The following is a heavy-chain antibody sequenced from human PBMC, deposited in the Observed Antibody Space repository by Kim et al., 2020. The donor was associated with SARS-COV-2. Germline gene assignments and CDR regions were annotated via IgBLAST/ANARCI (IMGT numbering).Heavy chain of an antibody. CDR2: INAGNGNT. D-gene: IGHD2-15*01. CDR3: ARGNGYCSGGSCYGVFDP. CDR1: GYTFTSYA. Sequence: ASVKVSCKASGYTFTSYAMHWVRQAPGQRLEWMGWINAGNGNTKYSQKFQGRVTITRDTSASTAYMGLSSLRSEDTAVYYCARGNGYCSGGSCYGVFDPWGQGTLVTVSS. J-gene: IGHJ5*02. V-gene: IGHV1-3*01.